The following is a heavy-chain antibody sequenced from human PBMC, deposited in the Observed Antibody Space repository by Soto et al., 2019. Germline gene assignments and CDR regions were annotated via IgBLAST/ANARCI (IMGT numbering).Heavy chain of an antibody. CDR1: GFDFSHYG. V-gene: IGHV3-33*01. Sequence: QVQLVESGGGVAQPGRSLRLSCAASGFDFSHYGMHWVRQAPGKGLEWVAMIWYDGSAIYYAESVKGRFTISRDNSRRMLYLQTSTLRDEDTAIYICARDIEVRRLDYWGQGTLVTVSS. D-gene: IGHD2-15*01. CDR2: IWYDGSAI. CDR3: ARDIEVRRLDY. J-gene: IGHJ4*02.